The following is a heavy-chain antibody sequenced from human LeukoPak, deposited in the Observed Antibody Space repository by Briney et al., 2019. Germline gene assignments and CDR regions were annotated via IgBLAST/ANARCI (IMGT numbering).Heavy chain of an antibody. CDR2: ISGSGGST. D-gene: IGHD6-13*01. J-gene: IGHJ5*02. CDR3: AKDFGSSSWFAPRFDP. Sequence: GGSLRLSCAASRFPFSSYAMSWVRQAPGKGLEWVSAISGSGGSTYYADSVKGRFTISRDNSKNTLYLQMNSLRAEDTAVYYCAKDFGSSSWFAPRFDPWGQGTLVTVSS. CDR1: RFPFSSYA. V-gene: IGHV3-23*01.